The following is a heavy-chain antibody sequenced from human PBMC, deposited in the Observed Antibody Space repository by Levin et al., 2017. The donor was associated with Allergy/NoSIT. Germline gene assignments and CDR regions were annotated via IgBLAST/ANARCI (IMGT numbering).Heavy chain of an antibody. Sequence: GESLKISCAASGFTFTNYWMTWVRQAPGKGLEWVANIDQGGSGKHYVDSVKGRFTISRDNDMNSLYLQMNSLRAEDTAVYFCARTGDDYWGQGTLVTVSS. V-gene: IGHV3-7*04. J-gene: IGHJ4*02. D-gene: IGHD4-17*01. CDR3: ARTGDDY. CDR2: IDQGGSGK. CDR1: GFTFTNYW.